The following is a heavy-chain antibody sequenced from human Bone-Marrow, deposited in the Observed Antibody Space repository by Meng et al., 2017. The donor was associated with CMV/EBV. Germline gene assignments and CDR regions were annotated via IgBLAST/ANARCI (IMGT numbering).Heavy chain of an antibody. D-gene: IGHD3/OR15-3a*01. CDR2: ISGSGETT. V-gene: IGHV3-23*01. CDR1: EFTFSSYA. Sequence: GESLKISCATSEFTFSSYAMHWVRQAPGKGLKWVSGISGSGETTYYVDSVKGRFTISRVNSKNTLYLQMHSLRAEDTAVYYCAKDRTLFGLVSDYWGQGALVTVSS. CDR3: AKDRTLFGLVSDY. J-gene: IGHJ4*02.